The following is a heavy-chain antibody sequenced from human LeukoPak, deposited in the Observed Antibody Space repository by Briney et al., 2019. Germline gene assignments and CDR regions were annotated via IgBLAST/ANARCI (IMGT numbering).Heavy chain of an antibody. V-gene: IGHV4-31*03. Sequence: PSQTLSLTCTVSGGSISGGGYYWSWSRQHTGTGLEWIGYIYHSGSTYYNPSLKSRVTISVDTSKNQFSLKLSSVTAADTAVYYCARVVVVAATDYGMDVWGQATTVTVSS. CDR3: ARVVVVAATDYGMDV. CDR2: IYHSGST. D-gene: IGHD2-15*01. CDR1: GGSISGGGYY. J-gene: IGHJ6*02.